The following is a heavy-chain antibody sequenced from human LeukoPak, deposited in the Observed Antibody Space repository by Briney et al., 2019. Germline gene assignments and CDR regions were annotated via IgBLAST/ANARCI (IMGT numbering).Heavy chain of an antibody. Sequence: SETLTLTCTVSGGSISSSSYYWGWIRQPPGKGLEWIGSIYYSGSTYYNPSLKSRVTISVDTSKNQFSLKLSSVTAADTAVYYCARSRYGDYFYFDYWGQGTLVTVSP. CDR3: ARSRYGDYFYFDY. CDR1: GGSISSSSYY. J-gene: IGHJ4*02. CDR2: IYYSGST. V-gene: IGHV4-39*01. D-gene: IGHD4-17*01.